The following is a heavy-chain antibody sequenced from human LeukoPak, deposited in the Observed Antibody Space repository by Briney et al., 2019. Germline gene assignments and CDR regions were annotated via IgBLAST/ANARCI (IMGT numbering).Heavy chain of an antibody. V-gene: IGHV1-69*13. CDR2: IIPIFGTP. J-gene: IGHJ6*02. CDR3: ARGPRGESYYYGMDV. D-gene: IGHD3-10*01. Sequence: EASVKVSCKASGGTVTTYTLTWVRQAPGQGLEWMGGIIPIFGTPNYAQKFQGRVTITADESTSTAYMELSSLRSEDTAVYYCARGPRGESYYYGMDVWGQGTTVTVSS. CDR1: GGTVTTYT.